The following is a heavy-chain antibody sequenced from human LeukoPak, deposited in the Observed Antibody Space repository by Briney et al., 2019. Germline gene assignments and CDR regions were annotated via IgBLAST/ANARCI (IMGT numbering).Heavy chain of an antibody. Sequence: SETLSLTCTVSGGSISSYYWSWIRQPAGKGLEWIGRIYTSGSTNYNPSFKSRVTMSVDTSKNQFSLKLSSVTAADTAVYYCARDLTLNYDFWSGYFNWFDPWGQGTLVTVSS. V-gene: IGHV4-4*07. D-gene: IGHD3-3*01. CDR1: GGSISSYY. CDR3: ARDLTLNYDFWSGYFNWFDP. CDR2: IYTSGST. J-gene: IGHJ5*02.